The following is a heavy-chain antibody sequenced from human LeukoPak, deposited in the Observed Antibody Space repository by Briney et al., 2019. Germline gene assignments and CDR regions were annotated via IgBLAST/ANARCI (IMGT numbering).Heavy chain of an antibody. CDR3: ARVWTTVDGEIDY. D-gene: IGHD4-23*01. J-gene: IGHJ4*02. V-gene: IGHV3-21*01. CDR2: ISSSSSYI. CDR1: GFTFSSYS. Sequence: PGGSLRLSCAASGFTFSSYSMNWVRQAPGKGLEWVSSISSSSSYIYYADSVKGRFTISRDNAKNSLYLQINSLRAEDTAVYYCARVWTTVDGEIDYWGQGTLVTVSS.